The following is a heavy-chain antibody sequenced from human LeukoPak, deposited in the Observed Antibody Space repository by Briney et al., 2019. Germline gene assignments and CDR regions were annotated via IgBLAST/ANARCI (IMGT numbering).Heavy chain of an antibody. J-gene: IGHJ3*02. D-gene: IGHD3-3*01. Sequence: ASVKVSCKASGYTFTGYYMHWVRQAPGQGLEWMGWINPNSGGTNYAQKFQGRVTMTRDTSISTAYMELSRLRSEDTAVYYCARAGLRFLEWLSDSDAFDIWGQGTMVTVSS. CDR3: ARAGLRFLEWLSDSDAFDI. V-gene: IGHV1-2*02. CDR1: GYTFTGYY. CDR2: INPNSGGT.